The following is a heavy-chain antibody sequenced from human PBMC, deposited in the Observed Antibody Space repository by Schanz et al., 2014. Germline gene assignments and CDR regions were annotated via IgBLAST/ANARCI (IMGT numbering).Heavy chain of an antibody. J-gene: IGHJ3*02. D-gene: IGHD5-18*01. Sequence: EEQLVESGGGLVQPGRSLRLSCAASGFMFEDYDMHWVRQAPGKGLEWVSGIYSGGSTYYADSVKGRFTISRDNSKNTLYLQMNSLRAEDTALYYCARERGYSYGYGGFDIWGQGTMVTVSS. CDR2: IYSGGST. V-gene: IGHV3-66*01. CDR1: GFMFEDYD. CDR3: ARERGYSYGYGGFDI.